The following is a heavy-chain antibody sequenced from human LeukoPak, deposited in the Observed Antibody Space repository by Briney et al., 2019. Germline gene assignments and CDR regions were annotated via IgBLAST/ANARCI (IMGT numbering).Heavy chain of an antibody. CDR1: GFTQSNHW. V-gene: IGHV3-7*03. J-gene: IGHJ6*02. CDR2: VNRDGSET. Sequence: GGSLRLSCAASGFTQSNHWMTWVRQVPGRGPEWVANVNRDGSETYYLDSVKGRFTISKDNAKNSLYLQMNSLRAEDTALYHCARNNGMDVWGQGTTVIVSS. CDR3: ARNNGMDV.